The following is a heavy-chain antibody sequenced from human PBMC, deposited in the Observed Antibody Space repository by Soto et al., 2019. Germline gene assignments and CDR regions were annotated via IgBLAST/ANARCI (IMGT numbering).Heavy chain of an antibody. V-gene: IGHV3-30*18. CDR2: ISYDGTRK. CDR1: GPPFSVFG. CDR3: AKDRDAYNWNNGGWFDP. Sequence: PGGSLRLSCVASGPPFSVFGIHLVRQSPGKGLEWVAFISYDGTRKYYADSVKGRFTISRDNSKKTVSLEMKNLRIEDTAVYHCAKDRDAYNWNNGGWFDPWGQGTVITLSS. J-gene: IGHJ5*02. D-gene: IGHD1-20*01.